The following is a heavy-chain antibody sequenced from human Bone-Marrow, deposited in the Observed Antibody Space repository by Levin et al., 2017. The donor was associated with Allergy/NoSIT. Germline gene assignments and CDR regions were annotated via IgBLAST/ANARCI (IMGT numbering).Heavy chain of an antibody. CDR2: INRDGSST. D-gene: IGHD4-17*01. CDR1: GFNFSSYW. CDR3: ARDRVTTNWYFDL. Sequence: GESLKISCSASGFNFSSYWMHWVRQAPGKGLVWVSRINRDGSSTSYADSVKGRFTISRDNAKNTLYLQTNSLRAEDTSVYYCARDRVTTNWYFDLWSRGTLVTVSS. V-gene: IGHV3-74*01. J-gene: IGHJ2*01.